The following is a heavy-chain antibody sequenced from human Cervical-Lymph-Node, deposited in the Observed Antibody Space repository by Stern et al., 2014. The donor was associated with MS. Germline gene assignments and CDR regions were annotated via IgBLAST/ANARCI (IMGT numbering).Heavy chain of an antibody. CDR3: AREEDGDNWYFQH. CDR2: ISAYNGNT. V-gene: IGHV1-18*01. Sequence: VQLVQSGAEVKKPGASVKVSCKASGYTFTNYGITWGRQAPGQGLEWMGWISAYNGNTNYAQKLQGRVTMTTDTSTSTAYMELRTLRSDDTAVYYCAREEDGDNWYFQHWGQGTLVTVSS. CDR1: GYTFTNYG. J-gene: IGHJ1*01. D-gene: IGHD4-17*01.